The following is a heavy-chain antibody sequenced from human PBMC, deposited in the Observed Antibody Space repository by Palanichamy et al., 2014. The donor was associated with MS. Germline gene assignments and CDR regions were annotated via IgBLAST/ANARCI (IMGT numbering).Heavy chain of an antibody. CDR3: STSLWSGWSGCFDY. Sequence: EVQLVESGGGLVQPGGSLRLSCVASGFTFSDHYVDWVRQAPGKGLEWVGRTANKANSYITEYAASVKGRFSISRDDSKNSMYLQMNNLKTEDTAVYYCSTSLWSGWSGCFDYWGQGTRVTVSS. CDR1: GFTFSDHY. V-gene: IGHV3-72*01. J-gene: IGHJ4*02. CDR2: TANKANSYIT. D-gene: IGHD3-3*01.